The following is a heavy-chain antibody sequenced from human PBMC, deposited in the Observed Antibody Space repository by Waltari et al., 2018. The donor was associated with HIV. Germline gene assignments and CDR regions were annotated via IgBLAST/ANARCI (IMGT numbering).Heavy chain of an antibody. CDR3: ARDRGVLWYEGESDC. CDR1: GFRFGDYA. Sequence: EVQLVESGGNLVQPGRSLRLSCTTSGFRFGDYAMNWVRQAPGKGLEWVGFIRSKVYGGTADYDASVQGRFTIARDDSKSIAYLQMNGLKTEDTAVYYCARDRGVLWYEGESDCWGQGTLVTVSS. CDR2: IRSKVYGGTA. D-gene: IGHD3-16*01. V-gene: IGHV3-49*04. J-gene: IGHJ4*02.